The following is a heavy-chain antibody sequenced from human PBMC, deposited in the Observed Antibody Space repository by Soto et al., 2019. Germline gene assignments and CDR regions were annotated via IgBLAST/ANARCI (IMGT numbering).Heavy chain of an antibody. J-gene: IGHJ4*02. Sequence: QVQLVESGGGVVQPGRSLRLSCAASGFTFSSYGMHWVRQAPGKGLEWVAVISYDGSNKYYAESVKGRFTISRDNSKNTLYLQMNSLRAEDTAVYYCAKPLPGPHYYDSSGYFLEENPDYWGQGTLVTVSS. CDR2: ISYDGSNK. CDR1: GFTFSSYG. CDR3: AKPLPGPHYYDSSGYFLEENPDY. V-gene: IGHV3-30*18. D-gene: IGHD3-22*01.